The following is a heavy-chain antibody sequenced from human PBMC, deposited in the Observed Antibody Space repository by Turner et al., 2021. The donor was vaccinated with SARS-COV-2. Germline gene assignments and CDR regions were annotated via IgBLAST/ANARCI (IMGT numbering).Heavy chain of an antibody. CDR1: GVTFSNYT. V-gene: IGHV1-69*01. CDR3: SSTTWGDGPDYSYAMDV. CDR2: IIPIFGTT. Sequence: QVQLVQSGAEVKKPGSSVKVSCTASGVTFSNYTINWVRQAPGQGLEWMGGIIPIFGTTNDAQNFQGRVTITADESTSTAYMELSSLRSEDTAVYYWSSTTWGDGPDYSYAMDVWGQGTTVTVSS. D-gene: IGHD6-13*01. J-gene: IGHJ6*02.